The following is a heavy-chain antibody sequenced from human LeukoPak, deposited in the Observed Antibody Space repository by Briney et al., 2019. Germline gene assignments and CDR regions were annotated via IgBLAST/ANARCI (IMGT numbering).Heavy chain of an antibody. V-gene: IGHV4-38-2*02. Sequence: SETLSLTCTVSGYSISSGYYWGWIRQPPGKGLEWSGSIYHSGSTYYNPSLKSRVTISVDTSKNQFSLKLSSVTAADTAVYYCARAVLLQKSIFGVVVPGFDYWGQGTLVTVSS. J-gene: IGHJ4*02. CDR1: GYSISSGYY. D-gene: IGHD3-3*01. CDR3: ARAVLLQKSIFGVVVPGFDY. CDR2: IYHSGST.